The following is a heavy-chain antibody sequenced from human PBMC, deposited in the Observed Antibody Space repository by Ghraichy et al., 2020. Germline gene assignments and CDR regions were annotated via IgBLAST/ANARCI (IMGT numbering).Heavy chain of an antibody. V-gene: IGHV4-59*08. D-gene: IGHD3-3*01. CDR2: IYYSGST. CDR3: ARHSLYYDFWSGYYRGEPNWFDP. Sequence: SQTLSLTCTVSGGSISSYYWSWIRQPPGKGLEWIGYIYYSGSTNYNPSLKSRVTISVDTSKNQFSLKLSSVTAADTAVYYCARHSLYYDFWSGYYRGEPNWFDPWGQGTLVTVSS. J-gene: IGHJ5*02. CDR1: GGSISSYY.